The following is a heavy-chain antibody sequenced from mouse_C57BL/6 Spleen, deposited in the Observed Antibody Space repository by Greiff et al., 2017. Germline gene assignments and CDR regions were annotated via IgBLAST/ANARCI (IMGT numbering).Heavy chain of an antibody. CDR1: GFSLTSYG. CDR3: AKEANWSPFWYFDV. J-gene: IGHJ1*03. CDR2: IWRGGST. V-gene: IGHV2-5*01. Sequence: VKLVESGPGLVQPSQSLSITCTVSGFSLTSYGVHWVRQSPGKGLAWLGVIWRGGSTDYNAAFMSRLSITKDNSKSQVFFKMNSLQADDTAIYYCAKEANWSPFWYFDVWGTGTTVTVSS. D-gene: IGHD4-1*01.